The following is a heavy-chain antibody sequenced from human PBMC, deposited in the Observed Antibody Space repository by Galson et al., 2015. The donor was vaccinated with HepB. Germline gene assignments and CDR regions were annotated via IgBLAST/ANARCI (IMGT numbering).Heavy chain of an antibody. CDR3: ARVADSHYGDHTHFDS. J-gene: IGHJ4*02. V-gene: IGHV3-11*06. CDR1: GFSFSDYY. D-gene: IGHD4-17*01. CDR2: ISSNTIYT. Sequence: SLRLSCAASGFSFSDYYMSWIRQAPGKGLDWLSYISSNTIYTNYADSVKGRFTVSRDNVRNSISLQMNRLGVEDTACYYCARVADSHYGDHTHFDSWGQGSLVDGSS.